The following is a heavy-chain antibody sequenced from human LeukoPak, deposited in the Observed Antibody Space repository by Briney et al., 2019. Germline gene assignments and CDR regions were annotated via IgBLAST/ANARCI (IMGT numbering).Heavy chain of an antibody. D-gene: IGHD3-22*01. CDR3: ARDSYYYDSSGYSY. V-gene: IGHV3-23*01. Sequence: PGGSLRLSCAASGFSSCAMSWVRQGPGKGLEWVSAISGTGGSTFYADYVKGRFTISRDNSKNTLYLQMNSLRAEDTAVYYCARDSYYYDSSGYSYWGQGTLVNVSS. CDR2: ISGTGGST. CDR1: GFSSCA. J-gene: IGHJ4*02.